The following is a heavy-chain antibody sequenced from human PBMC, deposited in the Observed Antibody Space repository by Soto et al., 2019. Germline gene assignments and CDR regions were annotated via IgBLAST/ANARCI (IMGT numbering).Heavy chain of an antibody. D-gene: IGHD3-3*01. Sequence: QVQLVESGGGVVQPGGSLRLSCEVSGFTLSDYGMHWVRQAPGKGLDWVGAISSDGSKQSYGDSVRGRFTFSRDNSENMLYLQMNSLRGDDTAVYYCAKGHAPAIHSTFHIWGQGTMVTVSS. J-gene: IGHJ3*02. CDR2: ISSDGSKQ. CDR1: GFTLSDYG. CDR3: AKGHAPAIHSTFHI. V-gene: IGHV3-30*18.